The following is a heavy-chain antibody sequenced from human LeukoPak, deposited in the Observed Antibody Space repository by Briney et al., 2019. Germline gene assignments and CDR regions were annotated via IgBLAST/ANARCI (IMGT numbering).Heavy chain of an antibody. D-gene: IGHD6-19*01. Sequence: PSETLSLTCTVSGGSIRSHYWSWIRQPPGKGLEWIGTFYHGGSTNYNPSLKSRVTISVDTSKNQFSLKLSSVTAADTAVYYCARAGSGWKYDAFDIWGQGTMVTVSS. CDR1: GGSIRSHY. CDR3: ARAGSGWKYDAFDI. CDR2: FYHGGST. V-gene: IGHV4-59*11. J-gene: IGHJ3*02.